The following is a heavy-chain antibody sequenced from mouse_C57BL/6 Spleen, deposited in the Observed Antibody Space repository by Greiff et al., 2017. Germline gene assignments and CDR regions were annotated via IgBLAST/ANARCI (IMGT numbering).Heavy chain of an antibody. V-gene: IGHV3-6*01. CDR1: GYSITSGYY. J-gene: IGHJ4*01. Sequence: EVQLQESGPGLVKPSQSLSLTCSVTGYSITSGYYWNWIRQFPGNKLEWMGYISYDGSNNYNPSLKNRISITRDTSKNQFVLKLNSVTTEDTATYYCARDNWDDAMDYWGQGTSVTVSS. D-gene: IGHD4-1*01. CDR3: ARDNWDDAMDY. CDR2: ISYDGSN.